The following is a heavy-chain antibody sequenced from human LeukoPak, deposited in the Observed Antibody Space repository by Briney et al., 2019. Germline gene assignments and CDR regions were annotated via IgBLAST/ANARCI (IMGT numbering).Heavy chain of an antibody. Sequence: AGTLSPPRSVLGGALRSSGYYGGGIRPPPGRGGGGIGSIYYSGSTYYNPSLKGRVTISVDTSKNQFSLKLSSVTAADTAVYYCAREMAATTPYFDYWGQGTLVTVSS. CDR3: AREMAATTPYFDY. CDR1: GGALRSSGYY. V-gene: IGHV4-39*07. D-gene: IGHD5-24*01. J-gene: IGHJ4*02. CDR2: IYYSGST.